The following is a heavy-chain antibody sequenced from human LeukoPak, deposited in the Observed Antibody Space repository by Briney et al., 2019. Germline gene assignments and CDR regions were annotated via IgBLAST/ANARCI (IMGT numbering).Heavy chain of an antibody. V-gene: IGHV1-2*02. CDR1: GYTFTGYY. CDR3: ARELWFGESHYYGMDV. J-gene: IGHJ6*02. Sequence: GASVKVSCKASGYTFTGYYMHWVRQAPGQGLEWMGWNNPNSGGTNYAQKFQGRVTMTRDTSISTAYMELSRLRSDDTAVYYCARELWFGESHYYGMDVWGQGTTVTVSS. D-gene: IGHD3-10*01. CDR2: NNPNSGGT.